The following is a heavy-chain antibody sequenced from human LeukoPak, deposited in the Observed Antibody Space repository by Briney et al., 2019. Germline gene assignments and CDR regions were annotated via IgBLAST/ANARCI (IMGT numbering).Heavy chain of an antibody. CDR3: AKDWGF. CDR2: ISGSGGAT. CDR1: GFTFTTYA. J-gene: IGHJ4*02. D-gene: IGHD3-16*01. V-gene: IGHV3-23*01. Sequence: GGSLRLSCAASGFTFTTYAMTWVRQAPGKGLDWVSAISGSGGATYYADSVKARFTISRDNSKNTLYLQMNSLRAEDSAVYYCAKDWGFWGQGTLVTVSS.